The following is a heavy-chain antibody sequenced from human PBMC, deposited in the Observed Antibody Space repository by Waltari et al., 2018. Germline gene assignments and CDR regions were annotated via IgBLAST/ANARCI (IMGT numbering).Heavy chain of an antibody. V-gene: IGHV3-74*01. CDR1: GFTFSSSW. CDR3: VRDGGGCGGDCDDAFDI. Sequence: EVQLVESGGGLVQPGGSLRLYCAASGFTFSSSWMPWVRQAPGQGLVWVSRSNSDGSSTSYADSVKGRFTISRDNAKNTLYLQMNSLRAEDTAVYYCVRDGGGCGGDCDDAFDIWGQGTMVTVSS. CDR2: SNSDGSST. J-gene: IGHJ3*02. D-gene: IGHD2-21*01.